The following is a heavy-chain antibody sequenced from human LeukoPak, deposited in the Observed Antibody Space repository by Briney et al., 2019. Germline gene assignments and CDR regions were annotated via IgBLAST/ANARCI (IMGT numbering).Heavy chain of an antibody. CDR2: INPSGGST. D-gene: IGHD3-3*01. V-gene: IGHV1-46*01. CDR3: ARAESNADFWSGYYRDY. J-gene: IGHJ4*02. Sequence: ASVKVSCKASGYTFTSYYMHWVRQAPGQGLEWMGIINPSGGSTSYAQKFQGRVTMTRDTSTSTVYMELSSLRSEDTAVYYCARAESNADFWSGYYRDYWGQGTLVTVSS. CDR1: GYTFTSYY.